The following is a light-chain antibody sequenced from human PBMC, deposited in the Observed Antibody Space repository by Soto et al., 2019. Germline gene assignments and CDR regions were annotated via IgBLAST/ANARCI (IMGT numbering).Light chain of an antibody. CDR2: DAS. CDR3: QQRGGWPLT. J-gene: IGKJ4*01. Sequence: ILLTQSPSTLSLSPGERAALSCRASQGVGRFLAWYQQKPGQAPRLLIYDASNRATGIPARFSGSGSETDFTLAIDNLEPEDFAVYYCQQRGGWPLTFGGGTKV. CDR1: QGVGRF. V-gene: IGKV3-11*01.